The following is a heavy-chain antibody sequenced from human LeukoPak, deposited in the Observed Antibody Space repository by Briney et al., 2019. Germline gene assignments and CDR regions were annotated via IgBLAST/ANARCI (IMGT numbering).Heavy chain of an antibody. J-gene: IGHJ4*02. CDR3: ARGDSAVAGNNHLFLFDY. CDR2: IKQDGSEK. Sequence: GSLRLSCAASGFTFSSYWMSWVRQAPGKGLEWVANIKQDGSEKYYVDSVKGRFTISRDNAKNSLYLQMNSLRAEDTAVYYCARGDSAVAGNNHLFLFDYWGQGTLVTVSS. V-gene: IGHV3-7*01. D-gene: IGHD6-19*01. CDR1: GFTFSSYW.